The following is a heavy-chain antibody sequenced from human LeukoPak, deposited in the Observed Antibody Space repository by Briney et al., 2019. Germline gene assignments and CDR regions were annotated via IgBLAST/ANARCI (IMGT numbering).Heavy chain of an antibody. D-gene: IGHD3-10*01. CDR3: ARAKVFWSTDLSFGELSYGPFDH. CDR1: GFTFSSYA. V-gene: IGHV3-23*01. CDR2: ISGSGGST. Sequence: GGSLRLSCAASGFTFSSYAMSWVGQAPGKGLEWVSAISGSGGSTYYADSVKGRFTISRDNAKNSLYLQMNSLRAEDTAVYYCARAKVFWSTDLSFGELSYGPFDHWGQGTLVTVSS. J-gene: IGHJ4*02.